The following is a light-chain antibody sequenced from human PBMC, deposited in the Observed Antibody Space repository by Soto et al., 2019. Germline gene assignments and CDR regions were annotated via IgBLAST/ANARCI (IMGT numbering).Light chain of an antibody. J-gene: IGLJ2*01. Sequence: QSVLTQPASVSASPGQSITISCTGTSSDIGVYNYVSWYQQHPGKAPKLIIFDVNSRPSGISNRFSGSKSGNTASLTISGLQAEDEADYYCSSYTTSSTLAFGGGTKVTVL. CDR1: SSDIGVYNY. V-gene: IGLV2-14*03. CDR2: DVN. CDR3: SSYTTSSTLA.